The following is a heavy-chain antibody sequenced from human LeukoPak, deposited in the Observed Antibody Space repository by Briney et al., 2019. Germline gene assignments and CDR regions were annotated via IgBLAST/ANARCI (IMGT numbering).Heavy chain of an antibody. V-gene: IGHV5-51*01. J-gene: IGHJ4*02. Sequence: GESLKLSCKASGYSFITYWLGWVRQMPGKGLEWMGIIYPGDSDTRYSPSFQGQVTISADKSISTAYLQWSSLKASDTAMYYCARGYPFDYWGQGTLVTVSS. CDR2: IYPGDSDT. CDR1: GYSFITYW. D-gene: IGHD3-16*02. CDR3: ARGYPFDY.